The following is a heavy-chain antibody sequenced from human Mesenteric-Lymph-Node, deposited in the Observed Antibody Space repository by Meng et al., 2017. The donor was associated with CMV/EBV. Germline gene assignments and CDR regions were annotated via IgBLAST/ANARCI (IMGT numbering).Heavy chain of an antibody. CDR3: AKDGGLYFDY. J-gene: IGHJ4*02. CDR1: GFTFSKYN. D-gene: IGHD3-16*01. V-gene: IGHV3-48*04. CDR2: IISSSSTT. Sequence: GGSLRLSCAASGFTFSKYNMNWVRQAPGKGLEWVSYIISSSSTTYYADSVKGRFTISRDNAKNSLYLQMNSLRAEDTAVYYCAKDGGLYFDYWGQGTLVTVSS.